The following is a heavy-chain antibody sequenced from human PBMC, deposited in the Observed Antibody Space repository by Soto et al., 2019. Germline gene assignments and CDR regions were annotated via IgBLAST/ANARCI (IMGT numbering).Heavy chain of an antibody. CDR1: CGSFSGYY. CDR2: INHSGST. J-gene: IGHJ4*02. Sequence: SETLSLTCAVYCGSFSGYYWSWIRQPPGKGLEWIGEINHSGSTNYNPSLKSRVTISVDTSKNQFSLKLSSVTAADTAVYYCARAPMTTVVRRYDYWGQGTLVTVSS. V-gene: IGHV4-34*01. D-gene: IGHD4-17*01. CDR3: ARAPMTTVVRRYDY.